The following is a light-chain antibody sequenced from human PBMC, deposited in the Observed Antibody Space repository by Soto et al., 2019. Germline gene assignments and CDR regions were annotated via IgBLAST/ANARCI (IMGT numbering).Light chain of an antibody. CDR3: QHYNSYSEA. CDR2: KAS. Sequence: DIQMTQSPSAVSGSVGDRVSITCRASQTISSWLAWYQQKPGKAPKLLIYKASTLKSGVPSRFSGSGSGTEFTLTISSLQPDDFATYYCQHYNSYSEAFGLGTRVDIK. J-gene: IGKJ1*01. CDR1: QTISSW. V-gene: IGKV1-5*03.